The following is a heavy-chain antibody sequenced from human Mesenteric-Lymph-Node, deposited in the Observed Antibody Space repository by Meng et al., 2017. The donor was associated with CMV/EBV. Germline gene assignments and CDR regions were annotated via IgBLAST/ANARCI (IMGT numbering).Heavy chain of an antibody. CDR3: ARHQRWLKSEGGFNY. V-gene: IGHV4-34*01. CDR2: INHSGST. D-gene: IGHD4-23*01. Sequence: GAGWLRPSGTLSPPCPVYGGSFSGYYWSWIRQPPGKGLEWIGEINHSGSTNYNPSLKSRVTISVDTSKNQFSLKLSSVTAADTAVYYCARHQRWLKSEGGFNYWGQGTLVTVSS. J-gene: IGHJ4*02. CDR1: GGSFSGYY.